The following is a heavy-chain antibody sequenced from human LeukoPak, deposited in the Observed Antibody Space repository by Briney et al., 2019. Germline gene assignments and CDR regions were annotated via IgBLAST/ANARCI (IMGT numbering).Heavy chain of an antibody. CDR1: GFTFSNAW. CDR3: TTLWFVEYYYYYMDV. V-gene: IGHV3-15*01. Sequence: GGSLRLSCAASGFTFSNAWMSWVRQAPGKGLEWVGRIKSKSDGGTTDYAAPVKGRFTISRDDSKNTLYLQMNSLKTEDTAVYYCTTLWFVEYYYYYMDVWGKGTTVTISS. CDR2: IKSKSDGGTT. J-gene: IGHJ6*03. D-gene: IGHD3-10*01.